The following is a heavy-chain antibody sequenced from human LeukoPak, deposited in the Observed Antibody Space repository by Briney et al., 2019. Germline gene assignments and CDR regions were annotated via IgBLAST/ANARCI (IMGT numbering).Heavy chain of an antibody. CDR3: GRTRKNTMIDFDY. CDR2: IYYSGST. CDR1: GGSISNSPYF. V-gene: IGHV4-39*07. D-gene: IGHD3-22*01. Sequence: SETLSLTCTVSGGSISNSPYFWGWIRQPPVKGLEWIGSIYYSGSTYYNPSLKSRVTMSVDTSKNQFSLKLTSVTAADTAVFHCGRTRKNTMIDFDYWGQGTLVTVSS. J-gene: IGHJ4*02.